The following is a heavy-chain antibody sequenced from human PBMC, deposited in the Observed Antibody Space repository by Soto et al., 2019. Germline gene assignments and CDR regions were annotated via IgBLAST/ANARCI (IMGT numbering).Heavy chain of an antibody. CDR1: GFTFSDYY. J-gene: IGHJ4*02. Sequence: GGSLRLSCAASGFTFSDYYMSWIRQAPGKGLEWVSYISSSGSTIYYADSVKGRFTISRDNAKNSLYLQMNSLRAEDTAVYYCAIPHVARNWNDDPFNDYWGQGTLVTVSS. CDR2: ISSSGSTI. V-gene: IGHV3-11*01. D-gene: IGHD1-1*01. CDR3: AIPHVARNWNDDPFNDY.